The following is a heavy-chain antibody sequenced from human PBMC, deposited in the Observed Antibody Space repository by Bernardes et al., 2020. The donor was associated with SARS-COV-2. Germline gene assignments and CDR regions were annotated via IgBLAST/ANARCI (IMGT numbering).Heavy chain of an antibody. CDR3: ARSAGMDV. Sequence: GGSLRLSCAGSGFDFSDYWMTWFRQAPGMGLEWVANIKRDGSETYYVDSVKGRFTISRDNAKNLVFLQMNSLRAGDTAVFYCARSAGMDVWGQGTMVTVSS. CDR2: IKRDGSET. J-gene: IGHJ6*02. CDR1: GFDFSDYW. V-gene: IGHV3-7*03.